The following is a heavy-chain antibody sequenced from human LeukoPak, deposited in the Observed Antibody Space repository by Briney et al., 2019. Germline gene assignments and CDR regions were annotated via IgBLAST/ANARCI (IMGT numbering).Heavy chain of an antibody. CDR3: VRDSVSMVRGVIINYYGMDV. D-gene: IGHD3-10*01. V-gene: IGHV6-1*01. CDR1: GDSVSSNSAA. CDR2: TYYRSKWHN. Sequence: SQTLSLTCAISGDSVSSNSAAWNWIRQSPSRGLEWLGRTYYRSKWHNDYAVSVKSRITINPDTSKNQFSLQLNSVTPEDTAVYYCVRDSVSMVRGVIINYYGMDVWGQGTTVTVSS. J-gene: IGHJ6*02.